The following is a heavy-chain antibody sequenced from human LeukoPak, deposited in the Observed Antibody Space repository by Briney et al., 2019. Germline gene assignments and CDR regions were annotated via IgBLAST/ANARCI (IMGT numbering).Heavy chain of an antibody. V-gene: IGHV1-46*01. J-gene: IGHJ3*01. CDR1: GYIFINHY. Sequence: ASVKVSCRASGYIFINHYIHWVRQAPGQGGELMGEINPNGGSTTYAQKFQGRVTMTRDTSTSTVYMDLSSLTSEDTAVYYCARVEYGSGSRGTFDVWGQGTRVTVSS. CDR3: ARVEYGSGSRGTFDV. CDR2: INPNGGST. D-gene: IGHD3-10*01.